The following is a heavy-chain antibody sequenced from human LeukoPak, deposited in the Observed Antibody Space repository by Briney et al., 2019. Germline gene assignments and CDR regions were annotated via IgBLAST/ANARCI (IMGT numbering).Heavy chain of an antibody. D-gene: IGHD3-22*01. V-gene: IGHV4-31*03. J-gene: IGHJ4*02. CDR3: ARGGYDSSGYSVYYFDN. CDR2: IYYSGST. CDR1: GGSISSGGYY. Sequence: PSETLSLTCTVSGGSISSGGYYWSWIRQHPEKGLEWIGYIYYSGSTYHNPSLKSRVTISVDTSKNQFSLKVTSVTAADTAVYYCARGGYDSSGYSVYYFDNWGQGTLVTVSS.